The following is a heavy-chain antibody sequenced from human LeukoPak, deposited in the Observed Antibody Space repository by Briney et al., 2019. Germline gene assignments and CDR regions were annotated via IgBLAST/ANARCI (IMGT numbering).Heavy chain of an antibody. CDR1: GFTFSDYY. CDR2: ISSSSSYT. V-gene: IGHV3-11*05. Sequence: GGSLRLSCAASGFTFSDYYMSWIRQAPGKGLEWVSYISSSSSYTNYADSVKGRFTISRDNAKNSLYLQMNSLSAEDTAVYYCAKDHTSSPAAYWGQGTLVTVSS. CDR3: AKDHTSSPAAY. J-gene: IGHJ4*02. D-gene: IGHD2-2*01.